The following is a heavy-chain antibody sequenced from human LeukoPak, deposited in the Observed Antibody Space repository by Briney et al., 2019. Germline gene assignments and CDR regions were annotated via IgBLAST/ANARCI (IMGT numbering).Heavy chain of an antibody. V-gene: IGHV3-48*03. Sequence: GGSLRLSCAASGFTFSSYEMNWVRQAPGKGLEWVSYISTSGSPIYYADSVKGRFTISRDNAKNSLYLQMNSLRAEDTAVYYCARKYCSSTSCVIDYWGQGTLVTVSS. CDR1: GFTFSSYE. D-gene: IGHD2-2*01. J-gene: IGHJ4*02. CDR3: ARKYCSSTSCVIDY. CDR2: ISTSGSPI.